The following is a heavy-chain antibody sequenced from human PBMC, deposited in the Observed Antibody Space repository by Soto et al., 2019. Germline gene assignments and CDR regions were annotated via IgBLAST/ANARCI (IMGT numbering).Heavy chain of an antibody. CDR2: ISWNSGSI. D-gene: IGHD4-17*01. Sequence: VQLVESGGGLVQPGRSLRLSCAASGFTFDDYAMHWVRQLPGKGLEWVSGISWNSGSIGYADSVKGRFTISRDNAKNSLYLQMNSLRGEDTALYYCAKDIGGSYGDYYYMDVWGKGTTVTVSS. CDR1: GFTFDDYA. V-gene: IGHV3-9*01. J-gene: IGHJ6*03. CDR3: AKDIGGSYGDYYYMDV.